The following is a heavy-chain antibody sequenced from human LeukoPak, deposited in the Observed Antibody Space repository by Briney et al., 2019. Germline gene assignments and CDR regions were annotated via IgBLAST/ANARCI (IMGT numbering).Heavy chain of an antibody. J-gene: IGHJ6*02. D-gene: IGHD3-10*01. V-gene: IGHV3-7*01. CDR2: IKQDGSEK. CDR1: GFTFSSYW. CDR3: ASCNLDRGGFGANYYYYGMDV. Sequence: PGGSLRLSCAASGFTFSSYWMSWVRQAPGKGLEWVANIKQDGSEKYYVDSVKGRFTISRDNAKNSLYLQMNSLRAEDTAVYYCASCNLDRGGFGANYYYYGMDVWGQGTTVTVSS.